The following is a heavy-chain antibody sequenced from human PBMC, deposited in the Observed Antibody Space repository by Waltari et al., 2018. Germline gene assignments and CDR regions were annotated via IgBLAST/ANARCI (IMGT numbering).Heavy chain of an antibody. CDR1: RFTFRSYS. J-gene: IGHJ6*02. V-gene: IGHV3-48*01. D-gene: IGHD4-17*01. CDR3: ASTLSDYLGFYYGMDV. Sequence: EVQLVESGGGLVKPGGSLRLSCAASRFTFRSYSMNWVRQAPGKGLEWVSYSSSSSSIIYYADSVKGRFTISRDNSKNSLYLQMNSLRAEDTAVYYCASTLSDYLGFYYGMDVWGQGTTVTVSS. CDR2: SSSSSSII.